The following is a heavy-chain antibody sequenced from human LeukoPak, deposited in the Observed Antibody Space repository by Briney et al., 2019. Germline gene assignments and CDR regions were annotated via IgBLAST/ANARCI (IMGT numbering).Heavy chain of an antibody. Sequence: ASVKVSCKASGYTFTSYAMNWVRQAPGQGLEWMGWINTNTGNPTYAQGFTGRFVFSLDTSVSTAYLQISSLKAEDTAVYYCARGSPAYYDSWSGYRLPNWFDPWGQGTLVTVSS. CDR3: ARGSPAYYDSWSGYRLPNWFDP. D-gene: IGHD3-3*01. V-gene: IGHV7-4-1*02. J-gene: IGHJ5*02. CDR1: GYTFTSYA. CDR2: INTNTGNP.